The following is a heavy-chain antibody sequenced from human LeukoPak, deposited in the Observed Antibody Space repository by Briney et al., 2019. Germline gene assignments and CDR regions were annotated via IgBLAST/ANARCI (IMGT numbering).Heavy chain of an antibody. CDR1: GGSISSTNW. D-gene: IGHD3-9*01. Sequence: SGTLSLTCAVSGGSISSTNWWSWVRQPPGKGLEWIGEIYHSGSTNYSPSLKGRVTISVDKSKNQFSLKLSSVTAADTAVYYCARGGDILSGYYEGGLDYWGQGTLVTVSS. J-gene: IGHJ4*02. CDR2: IYHSGST. V-gene: IGHV4-4*02. CDR3: ARGGDILSGYYEGGLDY.